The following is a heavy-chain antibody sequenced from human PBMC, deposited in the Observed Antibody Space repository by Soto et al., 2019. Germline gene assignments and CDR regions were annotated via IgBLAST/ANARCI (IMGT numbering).Heavy chain of an antibody. V-gene: IGHV4-34*01. CDR3: ARHRRRIAAAGTGGWFDP. J-gene: IGHJ5*02. D-gene: IGHD6-13*01. Sequence: SETLSLTCAVYGGSFRGYYWSWIRQPPGKGLEWIGEINHSGSTNYNPSLKSRVTISVDTSKNQFSLKLSSVTAADTAVYYCARHRRRIAAAGTGGWFDPWGQGTLVTVSS. CDR2: INHSGST. CDR1: GGSFRGYY.